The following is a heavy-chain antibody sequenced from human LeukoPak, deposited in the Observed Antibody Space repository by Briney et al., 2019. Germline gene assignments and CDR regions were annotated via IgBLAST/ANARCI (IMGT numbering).Heavy chain of an antibody. V-gene: IGHV4-61*02. D-gene: IGHD3-16*01. CDR1: GGSISSDRFY. Sequence: SETLSLTCTVSGGSISSDRFYWTWVRPPAGKGLEWIGRIKSSNTNYNPSLKSRVSISLDTSTNQFSLKLSSLTAADTAVYYCARVPDWTYVPDYWGQGTMVTVSS. CDR3: ARVPDWTYVPDY. J-gene: IGHJ4*02. CDR2: IKSSNT.